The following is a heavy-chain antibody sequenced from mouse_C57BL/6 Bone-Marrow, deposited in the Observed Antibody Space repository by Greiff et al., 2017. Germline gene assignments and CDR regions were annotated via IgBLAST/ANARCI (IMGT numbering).Heavy chain of an antibody. CDR2: ISNLAYSI. CDR3: VRHYYYGSSYGYYAMDY. J-gene: IGHJ4*01. CDR1: GFTFSDYG. D-gene: IGHD1-1*01. Sequence: EVHLVESGGGLVQPGGSLKLSCAASGFTFSDYGMAWVRQAPRKGPEWVAFISNLAYSIYYADTVTGRFTISRENAKNTLYLEMSSLRSEDTAMYYCVRHYYYGSSYGYYAMDYWGQGTSVTGSS. V-gene: IGHV5-15*01.